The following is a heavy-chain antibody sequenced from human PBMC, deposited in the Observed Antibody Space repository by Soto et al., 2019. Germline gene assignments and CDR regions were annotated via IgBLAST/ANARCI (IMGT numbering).Heavy chain of an antibody. J-gene: IGHJ4*02. CDR3: TRGKLNPDF. CDR2: VSSSGNYK. Sequence: QVHLVESGGGLVRPGGSLRLSCTTSGFTFEDYYMSWVRQAPGAGLEWISYVSSSGNYKNYADSVKGRFTISSDNTNNSLHLQMNSVRADDTAMYYCTRGKLNPDFWGQGILVIVSS. D-gene: IGHD1-1*01. CDR1: GFTFEDYY. V-gene: IGHV3-11*05.